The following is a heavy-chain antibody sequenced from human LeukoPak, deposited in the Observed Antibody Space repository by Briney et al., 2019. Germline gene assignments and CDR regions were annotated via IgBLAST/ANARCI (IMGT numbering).Heavy chain of an antibody. CDR3: ARDRTGNYDAFDV. CDR2: ISDDGSNK. CDR1: GFASSTYT. Sequence: GGSLRLSCAASGFASSTYTIHWVRQTPGKGLEWVAVISDDGSNKYFAESVKGRFTISRDNSKNTLYLQMNSLGAEDTALYYCARDRTGNYDAFDVWGQGTTVTVSS. J-gene: IGHJ3*01. V-gene: IGHV3-30-3*01. D-gene: IGHD1-7*01.